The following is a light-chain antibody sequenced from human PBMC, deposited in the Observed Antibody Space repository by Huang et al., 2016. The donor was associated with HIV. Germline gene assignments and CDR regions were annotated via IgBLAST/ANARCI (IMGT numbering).Light chain of an antibody. J-gene: IGKJ2*01. CDR2: GAS. CDR3: QQYGSSPYT. CDR1: QSVTNKN. Sequence: EIVLTQSPGTLSLSPGEIATLSCRASQSVTNKNLAWYQQKPCQAPRLLVYGASSRATGIPDRFSGIGSGTDFTLTISRLEPEDFAVYYCQQYGSSPYTFGQGTKLDIK. V-gene: IGKV3-20*01.